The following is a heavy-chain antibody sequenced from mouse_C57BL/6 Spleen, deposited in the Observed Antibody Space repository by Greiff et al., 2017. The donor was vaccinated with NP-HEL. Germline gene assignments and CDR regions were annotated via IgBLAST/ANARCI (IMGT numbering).Heavy chain of an antibody. V-gene: IGHV1-82*01. CDR1: GYAFSSSW. J-gene: IGHJ4*01. CDR2: IYPGDGDT. Sequence: VQLQQSGPELVKPGASVKISCKASGYAFSSSWMNWVKQRPGKGLEWIGRIYPGDGDTNYNGKFKGKATLTADKSSSTAYMQLSSLTSEDSAVYFCAGEAMDDWGQGTSVTVSS. CDR3: AGEAMDD.